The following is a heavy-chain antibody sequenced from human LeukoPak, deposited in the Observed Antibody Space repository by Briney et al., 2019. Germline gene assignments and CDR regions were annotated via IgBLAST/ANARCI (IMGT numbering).Heavy chain of an antibody. V-gene: IGHV3-21*01. CDR3: ARVTRDGYNYPYGY. Sequence: GGSLRLSCAASGFTFSSYSMNWVRQAPGKGLEWVSSISSSSSYIYYADSVKGRFTISRDNAKNSLYLQMNSLRAEDTAVYYCARVTRDGYNYPYGYWGQGTLVTVSS. CDR2: ISSSSSYI. J-gene: IGHJ4*02. CDR1: GFTFSSYS. D-gene: IGHD5-24*01.